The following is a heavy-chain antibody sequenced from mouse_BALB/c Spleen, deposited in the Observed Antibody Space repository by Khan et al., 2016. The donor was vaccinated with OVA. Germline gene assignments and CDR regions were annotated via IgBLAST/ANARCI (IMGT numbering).Heavy chain of an antibody. Sequence: QIQLVQSGPELKKPGETVKISCKASGYTFTDYSMHWVKQAPGKGLKWMGWINTETGEPTYADDFKGRFAFSLETSASTAYLQINNLKNEDTATYFCARGDLYWYFDVWCAGTTVTVSS. CDR2: INTETGEP. J-gene: IGHJ1*01. CDR3: ARGDLYWYFDV. D-gene: IGHD3-3*01. V-gene: IGHV9-2-1*01. CDR1: GYTFTDYS.